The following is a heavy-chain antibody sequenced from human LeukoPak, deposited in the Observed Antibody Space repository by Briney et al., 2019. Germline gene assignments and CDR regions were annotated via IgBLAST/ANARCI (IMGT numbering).Heavy chain of an antibody. D-gene: IGHD1-26*01. CDR1: GYSFTSYW. V-gene: IGHV5-51*01. CDR2: IYPGDSDT. CDR3: ARLVGLLSGQFWFDP. Sequence: GESLKISCKGSGYSFTSYWIGRVRQMPGKGLEWMGIIYPGDSDTRYSPSFQGQVTISADKSISTAYLQWSSLKASDTAMYYCARLVGLLSGQFWFDPWGQGTLVTVSS. J-gene: IGHJ5*02.